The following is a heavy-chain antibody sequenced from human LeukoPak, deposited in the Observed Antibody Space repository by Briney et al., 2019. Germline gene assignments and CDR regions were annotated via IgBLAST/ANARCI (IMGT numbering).Heavy chain of an antibody. D-gene: IGHD2-21*01. Sequence: GGSLRLSCAASGLTFTNYWMHWVRHAPGKGLVWVSRIHSDGINTVYADSVKGRFTISRDNAKNMLYLQMHSLRVEDTVLYYCATGLVSAYEYWGQGTPVTVSS. CDR2: IHSDGINT. CDR3: ATGLVSAYEY. CDR1: GLTFTNYW. V-gene: IGHV3-74*01. J-gene: IGHJ4*02.